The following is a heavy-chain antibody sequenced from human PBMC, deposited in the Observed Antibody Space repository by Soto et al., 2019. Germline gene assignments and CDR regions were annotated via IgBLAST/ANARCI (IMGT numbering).Heavy chain of an antibody. J-gene: IGHJ5*02. CDR3: ARDRRDVVVVAATPLDP. D-gene: IGHD2-15*01. Sequence: GASVKVSCKASGGTFSSYTISWVRQAPGQGLEWMGRIIPILGIANYARKFQGRVTITADKSTSTAYMELSSLRSEDTAVYYCARDRRDVVVVAATPLDPWGQGTLVTVSS. V-gene: IGHV1-69*04. CDR2: IIPILGIA. CDR1: GGTFSSYT.